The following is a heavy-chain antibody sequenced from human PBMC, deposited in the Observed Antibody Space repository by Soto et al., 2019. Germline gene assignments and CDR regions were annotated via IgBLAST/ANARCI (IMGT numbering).Heavy chain of an antibody. V-gene: IGHV1-18*01. CDR2: ISAYNGNT. J-gene: IGHJ4*02. CDR1: GYTFTSYG. D-gene: IGHD6-13*01. CDR3: ARVSPGYSSSWYPIYYFDY. Sequence: ASVTVSCKASGYTFTSYGSSWVRQAPGQGLEWMGWISAYNGNTNYAQKLQGRVTMTTDTSTSTAYMELRSLRSDDTAVYYCARVSPGYSSSWYPIYYFDYWGQGTLVTVSS.